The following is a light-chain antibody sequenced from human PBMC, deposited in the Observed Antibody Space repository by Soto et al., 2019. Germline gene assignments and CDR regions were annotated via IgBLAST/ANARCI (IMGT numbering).Light chain of an antibody. CDR1: QMIYTW. V-gene: IGKV1-39*01. CDR3: QQSYSTPRT. Sequence: QMTQSASPLSASVGDRVTLTCGASQMIYTWLAWYQQKTGKAPKPLIYEASSLDVGVPSRFSGSGSGTDVNLTISSLQTEDFATYYCQQSYSTPRTFGQGTKVDIK. J-gene: IGKJ1*01. CDR2: EAS.